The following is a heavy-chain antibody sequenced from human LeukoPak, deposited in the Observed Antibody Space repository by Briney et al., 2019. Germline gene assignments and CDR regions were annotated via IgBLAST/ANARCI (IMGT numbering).Heavy chain of an antibody. Sequence: SETLSLTCTVSGGSISSYYLSWIRQPAGKGLEWIGRIYSSGTNYNPSLKSRVTMSADTSRNQVSLTLSSVTAADTAVYYCAKGSKLVVITRDHYMAVWGKGTTVTISS. V-gene: IGHV4-4*07. D-gene: IGHD3-22*01. J-gene: IGHJ6*03. CDR1: GGSISSYY. CDR3: AKGSKLVVITRDHYMAV. CDR2: IYSSGT.